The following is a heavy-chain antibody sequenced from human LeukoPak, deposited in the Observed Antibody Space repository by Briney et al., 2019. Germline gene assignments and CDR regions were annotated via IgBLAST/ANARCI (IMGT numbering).Heavy chain of an antibody. Sequence: GGSLRLSCAASGFTFSGHWMDWVRQAPGKGLVWVARINPDGSGRHYADFVEGRFTISRDNSKNTLYLHINSLRAEDTAVYYCARENMARGYFDYWGQGTLVTVSS. V-gene: IGHV3-74*01. CDR2: INPDGSGR. CDR3: ARENMARGYFDY. J-gene: IGHJ4*02. CDR1: GFTFSGHW. D-gene: IGHD2/OR15-2a*01.